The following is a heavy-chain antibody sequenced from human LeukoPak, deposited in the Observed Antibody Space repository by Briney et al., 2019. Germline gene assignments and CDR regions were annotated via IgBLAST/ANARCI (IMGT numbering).Heavy chain of an antibody. J-gene: IGHJ3*02. D-gene: IGHD3-3*01. CDR1: GYTGIELS. CDR3: ATHTISGVVTYASLI. V-gene: IGHV1-24*01. Sequence: ASVKVSCKLSGYTGIELSMHWVRQVPGKGLEWMGGFDPEDGETKYAQKFQGRVTMTEDTSTVTAYMELSRLTSEDTAVYYCATHTISGVVTYASLIWGRGTLVTVSS. CDR2: FDPEDGET.